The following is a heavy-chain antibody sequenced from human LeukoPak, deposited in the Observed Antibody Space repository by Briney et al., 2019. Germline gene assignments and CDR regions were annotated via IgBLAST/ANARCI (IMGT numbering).Heavy chain of an antibody. CDR2: IYHTGTT. V-gene: IGHV4-30-2*01. D-gene: IGHD2-15*01. CDR3: ASVKTYCSGGSCYWFDP. J-gene: IGHJ5*02. Sequence: SETLSLTCGVSGGFISSGPFSWSWIRQPPGKGLEWIGHIYHTGTTYYNPPLKSRVTISMDRSKNQISLKLNSVTAADTAVYYCASVKTYCSGGSCYWFDPWGQGTLVTVSS. CDR1: GGFISSGPFS.